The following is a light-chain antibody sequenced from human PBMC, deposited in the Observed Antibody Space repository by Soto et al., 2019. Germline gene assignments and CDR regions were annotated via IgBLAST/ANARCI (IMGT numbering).Light chain of an antibody. V-gene: IGLV1-51*01. Sequence: QCLLTQAHSVSAAPGQKVTISCSGSISNIGGNSVSWYQQLPGTAPKLLIYDDNKRPSGIPDRFSGSKSGTSATLGITGFQTGDEADYYCGSWDSSLSAYVFGTGTKVTVL. J-gene: IGLJ1*01. CDR2: DDN. CDR1: ISNIGGNS. CDR3: GSWDSSLSAYV.